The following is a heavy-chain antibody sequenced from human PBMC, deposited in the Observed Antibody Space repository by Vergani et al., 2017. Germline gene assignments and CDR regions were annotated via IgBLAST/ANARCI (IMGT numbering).Heavy chain of an antibody. Sequence: QVQLQESGPGLLKPSQTLSLTCTVSGGSISSGGYYWSWIRQHPGKGLEWIGYIYYSGSTYYNPSLKSRVTISVDTSKNQFSLKLSSVTAADTAVYYCARGWWELLSFDYWGQGTLVTVSS. J-gene: IGHJ4*02. V-gene: IGHV4-31*03. CDR2: IYYSGST. CDR1: GGSISSGGYY. CDR3: ARGWWELLSFDY. D-gene: IGHD1-26*01.